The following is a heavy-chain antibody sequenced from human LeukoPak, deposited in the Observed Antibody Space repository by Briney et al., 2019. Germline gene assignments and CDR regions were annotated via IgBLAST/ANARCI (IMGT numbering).Heavy chain of an antibody. J-gene: IGHJ4*02. D-gene: IGHD3-10*01. CDR2: ISYDGSNK. CDR3: AKDSVPYYYGSGSYPDY. V-gene: IGHV3-30*18. Sequence: GSLSLSCAASGFTFSSYGMHWVRQAPGKGLEWVAVISYDGSNKYYADSVKGRFTISRDNSKNTLYLQMNSLTAEDTAVYYCAKDSVPYYYGSGSYPDYWGQGTLVTVSS. CDR1: GFTFSSYG.